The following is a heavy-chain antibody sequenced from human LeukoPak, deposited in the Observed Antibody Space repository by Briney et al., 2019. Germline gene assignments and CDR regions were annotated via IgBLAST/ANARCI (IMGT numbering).Heavy chain of an antibody. CDR2: IKQDGTEK. D-gene: IGHD5-18*01. CDR3: AKDSGYTYGLSPYYFDC. Sequence: GGSLRLSCAASGFTFSTYWMSWVRQAPGKGLEWVAVIKQDGTEKYYVDSVKGRFTISRDNAKNSLYLQMNSLRAEDTAVYYCAKDSGYTYGLSPYYFDCWGQGTLVTVSA. V-gene: IGHV3-7*03. J-gene: IGHJ4*02. CDR1: GFTFSTYW.